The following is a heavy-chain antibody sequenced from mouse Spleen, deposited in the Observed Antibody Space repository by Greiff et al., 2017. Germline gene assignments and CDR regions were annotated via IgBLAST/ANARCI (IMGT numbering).Heavy chain of an antibody. CDR2: ISSGGGNT. CDR3: ARLSYYYGTSVWYFDV. J-gene: IGHJ1*01. D-gene: IGHD1-1*01. Sequence: EVQGVESGGGLVKLGGSLKLSCAASGFTFSSYAMSWVRQTPEKRLEWVATISSGGGNTYYPDSVKGRFTISRDNAKNTLYLQMSSLKSEDTAMYYCARLSYYYGTSVWYFDVWGAGTTVTVSS. CDR1: GFTFSSYA. V-gene: IGHV5-9-3*01.